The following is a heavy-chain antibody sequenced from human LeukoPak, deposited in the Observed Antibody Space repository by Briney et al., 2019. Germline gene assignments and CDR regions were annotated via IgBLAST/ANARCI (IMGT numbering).Heavy chain of an antibody. CDR1: GFTVSSNY. CDR2: IYSGGST. J-gene: IGHJ3*02. D-gene: IGHD5-12*01. CDR3: ARDNDSGYDPTDAYDI. V-gene: IGHV3-66*01. Sequence: TGGSLRLSCAASGFTVSSNYMSWVRQAPGKGLEWVSVIYSGGSTYYADSVKGRFTISRDNSKNTLYLQMNSLRAEDTAVYYCARDNDSGYDPTDAYDIWGQGTMVTVSS.